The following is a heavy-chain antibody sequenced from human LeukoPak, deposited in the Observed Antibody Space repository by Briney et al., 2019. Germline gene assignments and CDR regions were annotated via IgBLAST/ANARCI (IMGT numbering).Heavy chain of an antibody. D-gene: IGHD2-15*01. Sequence: PGGSLRLSCAASGFTVNNNYMNWVRQAPGKGLEWVSTIYSGGITSYTDSVKGRFTISRDNSKNTLYLQMNSLRTEDTAVYYCARDRLSPVCSADSCYLWYYYGMDVWGQGTKVTVSS. J-gene: IGHJ6*02. CDR2: IYSGGIT. CDR1: GFTVNNNY. CDR3: ARDRLSPVCSADSCYLWYYYGMDV. V-gene: IGHV3-53*01.